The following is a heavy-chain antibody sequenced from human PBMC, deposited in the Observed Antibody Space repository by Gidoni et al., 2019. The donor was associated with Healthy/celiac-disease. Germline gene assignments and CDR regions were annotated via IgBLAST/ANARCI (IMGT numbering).Heavy chain of an antibody. V-gene: IGHV3-43D*04. J-gene: IGHJ2*01. Sequence: EVQLVESGGVVVQPGGSLRLPCAASGFTFDGYAMHWVRQAPGKGLEWVSLISWDGGSTYYADSVKGRFTISRDNSKNSLYLQMNSLRAEDTALYYCAKDTAGLPYWYFDLWGRGTLVTVSS. CDR3: AKDTAGLPYWYFDL. CDR1: GFTFDGYA. CDR2: ISWDGGST. D-gene: IGHD6-19*01.